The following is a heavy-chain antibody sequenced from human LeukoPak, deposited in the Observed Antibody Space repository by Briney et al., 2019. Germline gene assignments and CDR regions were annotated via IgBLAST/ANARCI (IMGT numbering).Heavy chain of an antibody. J-gene: IGHJ4*02. V-gene: IGHV1-69*04. CDR1: GGTFSSYA. Sequence: GASVKVSCKASGGTFSSYAFSWVRQAPGQGLEWMGRIIPILGIANYAQKFQGRVTITADKSTSTAYMELSRLSSEDTAVYYCARELGVSGPLSYWGQGGLASVSS. D-gene: IGHD3-16*01. CDR3: ARELGVSGPLSY. CDR2: IIPILGIA.